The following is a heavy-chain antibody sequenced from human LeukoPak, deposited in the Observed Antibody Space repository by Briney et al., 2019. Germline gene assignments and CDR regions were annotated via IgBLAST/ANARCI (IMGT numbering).Heavy chain of an antibody. CDR2: IDTDGRST. J-gene: IGHJ2*01. V-gene: IGHV3-74*01. D-gene: IGHD2-15*01. CDR3: AKNLLGSEAYSWYFDL. Sequence: PGGSLRLSCAASGFTFSSYWMHWVRQAPGKGLVWVSRIDTDGRSTSYPDSVKGRFTVSRDNSKNTLYLQMNSLRAEDTAVYFCAKNLLGSEAYSWYFDLWGRGTLVTVSS. CDR1: GFTFSSYW.